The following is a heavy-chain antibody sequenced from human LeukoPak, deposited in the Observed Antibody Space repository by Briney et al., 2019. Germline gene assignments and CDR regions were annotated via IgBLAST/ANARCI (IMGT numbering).Heavy chain of an antibody. V-gene: IGHV3-23*01. CDR1: GFTFSSYA. Sequence: GGSLRLSCAASGFTFSSYAMTWVRQAPGKGLDWVSGISGSGGRTYYADSVKGRFTISRDNSKNTLYLQMNSLRAGDTAVYYCTKEGDGSGYSYADYWGQGTLVTVSS. D-gene: IGHD3-22*01. J-gene: IGHJ4*02. CDR2: ISGSGGRT. CDR3: TKEGDGSGYSYADY.